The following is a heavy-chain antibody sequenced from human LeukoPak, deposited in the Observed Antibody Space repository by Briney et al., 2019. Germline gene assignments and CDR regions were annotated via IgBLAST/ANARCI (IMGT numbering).Heavy chain of an antibody. D-gene: IGHD6-19*01. Sequence: ASVKVSCKASGYTFTSYYMHWVRQAPGQGLEWMGIINPSGGSTSYAQKFQGRVTMTRDMSTSTVYMELSSLRSEDTAVYYCARDSSGWLFDYWGQGTLVTVSS. V-gene: IGHV1-46*01. CDR3: ARDSSGWLFDY. CDR1: GYTFTSYY. CDR2: INPSGGST. J-gene: IGHJ4*02.